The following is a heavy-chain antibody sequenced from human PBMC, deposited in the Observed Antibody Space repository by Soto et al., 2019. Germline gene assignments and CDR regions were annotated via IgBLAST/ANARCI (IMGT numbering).Heavy chain of an antibody. CDR2: ISYSGST. CDR1: Y. Sequence: YWTWIRQHPGQGLEWIGFISYSGSTYYSSSLKGRVAISADTSKNQFSLKLNSVTAADTAVYYCTRVDYWGQGTLVTVSS. CDR3: TRVDY. V-gene: IGHV4-31*02. J-gene: IGHJ4*02.